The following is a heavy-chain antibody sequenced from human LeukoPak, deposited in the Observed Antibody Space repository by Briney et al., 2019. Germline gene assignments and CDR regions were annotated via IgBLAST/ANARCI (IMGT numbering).Heavy chain of an antibody. CDR2: TYYRSKWYT. J-gene: IGHJ4*02. CDR3: ARIGYDRPDVDD. D-gene: IGHD5-12*01. CDR1: GVSVSINTDV. V-gene: IGHV6-1*01. Sequence: SQTLSLTCAISGVSVSINTDVWNWLRQSPSRGLEWLGRTYYRSKWYTEYAVSVRSRITINPDTSKNQFSLQLNSVTPEDTAVYCCARIGYDRPDVDDWGQGTLVTISS.